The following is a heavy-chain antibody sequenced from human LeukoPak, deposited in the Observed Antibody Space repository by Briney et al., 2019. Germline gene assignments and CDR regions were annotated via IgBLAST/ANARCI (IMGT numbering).Heavy chain of an antibody. CDR2: IYYSGST. Sequence: PSETLSLTCTVSGGSISSSSYYWGWIRQPPGKGVEWIGSIYYSGSTYYNPSLKRRVTISVDTSKNPFSLKLSSVTAADTAVYYCARHLAIFGVVINNWFDPWGQGTLVTVSS. CDR3: ARHLAIFGVVINNWFDP. V-gene: IGHV4-39*01. J-gene: IGHJ5*02. D-gene: IGHD3-3*01. CDR1: GGSISSSSYY.